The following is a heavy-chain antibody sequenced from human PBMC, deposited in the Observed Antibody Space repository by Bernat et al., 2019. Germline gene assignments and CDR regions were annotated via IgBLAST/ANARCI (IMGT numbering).Heavy chain of an antibody. J-gene: IGHJ4*02. CDR3: ARGGVYFDY. CDR1: GFTVSNSY. Sequence: EVQVVESGGDLVQPGGSLRLSCAASGFTVSNSYLSWVRQAPGKGLEWVSVIYSGGTTYYADSVKGRFTISRDNSKNTLYLQMNSLRAEDTAVYYCARGGVYFDYWGQGTLVTVSS. V-gene: IGHV3-53*01. CDR2: IYSGGTT.